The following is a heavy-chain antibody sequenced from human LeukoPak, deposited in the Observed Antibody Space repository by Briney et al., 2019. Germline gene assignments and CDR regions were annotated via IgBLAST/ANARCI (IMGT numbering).Heavy chain of an antibody. J-gene: IGHJ4*02. V-gene: IGHV4-39*07. Sequence: PSETLSLTRTVSGGSISSSSYYWGWIRQPPGKGLEWIGSIYYSGSTYYNPSLKSRVTISVDTSKNQFSLKLSSVTAADTAVYSCARGDSSPSSRPLYYFDYWGQGTLVTVSS. CDR1: GGSISSSSYY. D-gene: IGHD6-6*01. CDR2: IYYSGST. CDR3: ARGDSSPSSRPLYYFDY.